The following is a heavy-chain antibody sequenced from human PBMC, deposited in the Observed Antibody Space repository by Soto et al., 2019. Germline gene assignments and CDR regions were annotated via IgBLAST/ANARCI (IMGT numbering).Heavy chain of an antibody. CDR3: ARNSQYSTSWQRFDS. J-gene: IGHJ4*02. V-gene: IGHV1-18*01. CDR1: GYTFTNYA. Sequence: QVQLVQSGGELKKPGASVKVSCKASGYTFTNYAISWVRQAPGRGLEWMGWGNTYNGNPNYAHIFQGRVTMTTDPATGPAYMQLRSLKSDDSAIYYCARNSQYSTSWQRFDSWGQGNLVTVSS. D-gene: IGHD6-13*01. CDR2: GNTYNGNP.